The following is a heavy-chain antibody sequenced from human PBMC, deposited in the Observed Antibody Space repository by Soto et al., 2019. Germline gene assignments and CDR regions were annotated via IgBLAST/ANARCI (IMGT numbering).Heavy chain of an antibody. CDR2: INPSGGST. CDR1: GYTFTSYY. CDR3: ARWSALMVVAAIFDY. D-gene: IGHD2-15*01. Sequence: QVQLVQSGAEVKKPGASVKVSCKASGYTFTSYYMHWVRQAPGQGLEWMGIINPSGGSTSYAQKFQGRVTMTRDTSTSTVYMELSSLRSEDTAVSSCARWSALMVVAAIFDYWGQGTLVTVSS. J-gene: IGHJ4*02. V-gene: IGHV1-46*01.